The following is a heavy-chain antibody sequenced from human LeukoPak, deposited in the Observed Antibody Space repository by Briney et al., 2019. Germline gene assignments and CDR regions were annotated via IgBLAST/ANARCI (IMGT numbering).Heavy chain of an antibody. CDR2: VSSGADYI. Sequence: GGSLRLSCAASGFTFSSYSMNWVRQAPGKGLEWVSSVSSGADYIYYADSVKGRFTISRDNAKNSVSLLMYSLRDDDTAVYYCATNIGAVASLGDNWGQGTLVTVSS. D-gene: IGHD2-2*01. CDR3: ATNIGAVASLGDN. J-gene: IGHJ4*02. CDR1: GFTFSSYS. V-gene: IGHV3-21*01.